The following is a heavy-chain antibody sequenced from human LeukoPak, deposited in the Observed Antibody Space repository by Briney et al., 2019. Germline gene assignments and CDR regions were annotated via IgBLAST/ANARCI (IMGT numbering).Heavy chain of an antibody. J-gene: IGHJ4*02. CDR2: ISWNSGSI. Sequence: GGSLRLSCAASGFTFDDYAMHWVRQAPGKGLEGVSGISWNSGSIGYADSVKGRFTISRDNAKNSLYLQMNSLRAEDTALYYCAKDKIRAAAGYFDYWGQGTLVTVSS. CDR3: AKDKIRAAAGYFDY. CDR1: GFTFDDYA. D-gene: IGHD6-13*01. V-gene: IGHV3-9*01.